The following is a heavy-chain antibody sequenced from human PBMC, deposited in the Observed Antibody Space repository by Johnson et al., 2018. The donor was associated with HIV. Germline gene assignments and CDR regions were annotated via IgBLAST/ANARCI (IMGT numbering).Heavy chain of an antibody. D-gene: IGHD7-27*01. CDR3: ASGDRSI. CDR1: YA. J-gene: IGHJ3*02. CDR2: ISYDGSNK. Sequence: YAMNWVRQAPGKGLEWVAVISYDGSNKYYADSVKGRFTISRDNSKNTLYLQMDSLRVEDTAVYYCASGDRSIWGQGTMVTVSS. V-gene: IGHV3-30*04.